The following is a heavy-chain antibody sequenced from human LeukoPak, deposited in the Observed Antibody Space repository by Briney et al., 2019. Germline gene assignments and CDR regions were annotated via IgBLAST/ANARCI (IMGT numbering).Heavy chain of an antibody. CDR2: ISSSSSYI. J-gene: IGHJ4*02. D-gene: IGHD6-6*01. CDR1: GFTFSSYS. Sequence: GGSLRLSCAASGFTFSSYSMNWVRQAPGKGLEWVSSISSSSSYIYYADSVKGRFTISRDNAKNSLYLQMNSLRAEDTAVYYCARRRQLARSYYFDYWGQGTLVTVSS. CDR3: ARRRQLARSYYFDY. V-gene: IGHV3-21*01.